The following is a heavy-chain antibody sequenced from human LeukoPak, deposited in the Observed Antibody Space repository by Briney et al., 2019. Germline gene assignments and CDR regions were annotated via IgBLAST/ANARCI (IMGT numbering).Heavy chain of an antibody. CDR2: ISGSGSTT. CDR3: AKEALTTVTTLADY. Sequence: GWSLGLSCTSSGFTFSSYGMSWVRQAPGKGLHWVSSISGSGSTTNYADSVKGRFTISRDNSKNTLSLHMNSLRVEDTAIYYCAKEALTTVTTLADYWGQGTPVTVSS. J-gene: IGHJ4*02. V-gene: IGHV3-23*01. D-gene: IGHD4-17*01. CDR1: GFTFSSYG.